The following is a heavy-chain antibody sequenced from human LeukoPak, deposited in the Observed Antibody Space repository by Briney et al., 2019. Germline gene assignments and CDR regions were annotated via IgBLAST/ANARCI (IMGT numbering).Heavy chain of an antibody. Sequence: GGSLRLSCAASGFTFSSYWMSWVRQAPGKGLEWVANIKQDGSEKYYVDSVKGRFTISRDNAKNSLYLQMNSLRAEDTAVYYCARDLVRSSGWYPLLGYWGQGTLVTVSS. D-gene: IGHD6-19*01. V-gene: IGHV3-7*01. CDR1: GFTFSSYW. J-gene: IGHJ4*02. CDR2: IKQDGSEK. CDR3: ARDLVRSSGWYPLLGY.